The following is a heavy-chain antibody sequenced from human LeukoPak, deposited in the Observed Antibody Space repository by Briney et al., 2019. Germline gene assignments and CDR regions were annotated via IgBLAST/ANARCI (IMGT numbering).Heavy chain of an antibody. CDR2: TYYRSKWFN. Sequence: SQTLSLTCALSGDSFSSNSATWSWIRQSPSRGLEWLGRTYYRSKWFNDYAVSVKSRMTIRPDTSKNQFSLQLNSVTPDDTAVYYCARGRYCSGGSCYYGLDVWGQGTTVIVSS. V-gene: IGHV6-1*01. D-gene: IGHD2-15*01. J-gene: IGHJ6*02. CDR3: ARGRYCSGGSCYYGLDV. CDR1: GDSFSSNSAT.